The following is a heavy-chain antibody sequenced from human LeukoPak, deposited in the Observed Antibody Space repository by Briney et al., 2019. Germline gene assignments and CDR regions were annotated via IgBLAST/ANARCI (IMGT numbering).Heavy chain of an antibody. J-gene: IGHJ5*02. CDR1: GGSISSSNYY. CDR2: IYYTGST. Sequence: SETLPLTCAVSGGSISSSNYYWGWIRQPPEKGLEWIGSIYYTGSTYYNPSLKSRLTISVDTSKNQFSLKLSSVTAADTAVYYCARLPMITFGGVAAFDPWGQGTLVTVSS. V-gene: IGHV4-39*07. CDR3: ARLPMITFGGVAAFDP. D-gene: IGHD3-16*01.